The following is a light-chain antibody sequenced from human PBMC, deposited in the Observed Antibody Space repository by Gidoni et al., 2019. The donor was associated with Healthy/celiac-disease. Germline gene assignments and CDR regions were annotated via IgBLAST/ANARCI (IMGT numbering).Light chain of an antibody. J-gene: IGLJ2*01. CDR3: YSATDNNVV. CDR2: KDR. Sequence: SYELTQPSSVSVSPGPTARITSSGDLLAKKYDRWFQQKPGQAPVLVIYKDRERPSGITERFSGSSSGTTVTLTISGSQVEDEADYYCYSATDNNVVFGGGTKLTVL. V-gene: IGLV3-27*01. CDR1: LLAKKY.